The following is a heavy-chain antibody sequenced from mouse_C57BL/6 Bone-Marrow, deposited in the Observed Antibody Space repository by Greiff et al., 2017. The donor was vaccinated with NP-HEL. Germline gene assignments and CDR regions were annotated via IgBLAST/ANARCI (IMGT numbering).Heavy chain of an antibody. Sequence: VKLQQPGAELVMPGASVKLSCKASGYTFTSYWMHWVKQRPGQGLEWIGEIDPSDSYTNYNQKFKGKSTLTVDKSSSTAYMQLSSLTSEDSAVYYCARWDYDRAWFAYWGQGTLVTVSA. CDR2: IDPSDSYT. CDR3: ARWDYDRAWFAY. D-gene: IGHD2-4*01. J-gene: IGHJ3*01. V-gene: IGHV1-69*01. CDR1: GYTFTSYW.